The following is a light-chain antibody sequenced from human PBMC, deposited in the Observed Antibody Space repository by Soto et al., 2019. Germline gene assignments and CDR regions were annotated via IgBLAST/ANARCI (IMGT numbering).Light chain of an antibody. J-gene: IGKJ4*01. Sequence: DIQMTQSPASLSSCLLDIITITCRASQGISSWLAWYQQKPGKAPNLLIYAASSLQSGVPSRFSGSGSGTDFTLTISSLQPEDFATYYCQQANSFPLIFGGGTKVDIK. CDR2: AAS. CDR1: QGISSW. CDR3: QQANSFPLI. V-gene: IGKV1D-12*01.